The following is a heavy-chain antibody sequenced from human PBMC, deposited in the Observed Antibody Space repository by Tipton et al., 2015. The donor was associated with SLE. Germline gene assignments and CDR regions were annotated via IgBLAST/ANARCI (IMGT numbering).Heavy chain of an antibody. CDR1: GGSISSGSYY. CDR3: ARVIVGATGWFDP. D-gene: IGHD1-26*01. CDR2: IYYSGST. V-gene: IGHV4-61*01. Sequence: TLSLTCTVPGGSISSGSYYWSWIRQPPGKGLEWIGYIYYSGSTNYNPSLKSRVTISIDTSKNQFSLKLSSVTAADTAVYYCARVIVGATGWFDPWGQGTLVTVSS. J-gene: IGHJ5*02.